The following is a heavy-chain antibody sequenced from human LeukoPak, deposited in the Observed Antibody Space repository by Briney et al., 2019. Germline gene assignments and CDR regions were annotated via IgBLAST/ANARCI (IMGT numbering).Heavy chain of an antibody. V-gene: IGHV1-58*02. CDR1: GYTFTSSA. Sequence: GATVKVSCKASGYTFTSSAMQWVRQARGQRLEWIGWIVVGSGNTNYAQKFQERVTITRDMSTSTAYMELSSLRSEDTAVYYCAAGGGGSLLFDYWGQGTLVTVSS. J-gene: IGHJ4*02. D-gene: IGHD2-15*01. CDR2: IVVGSGNT. CDR3: AAGGGGSLLFDY.